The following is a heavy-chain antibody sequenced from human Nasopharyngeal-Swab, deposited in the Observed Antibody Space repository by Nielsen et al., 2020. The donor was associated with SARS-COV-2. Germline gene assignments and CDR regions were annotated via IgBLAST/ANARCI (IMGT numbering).Heavy chain of an antibody. V-gene: IGHV3-23*01. CDR2: ITSSGANT. D-gene: IGHD1-26*01. J-gene: IGHJ4*02. CDR1: GFSFSTYA. CDR3: AKDRSGSYDY. Sequence: GGSLRLSCAASGFSFSTYAMSWVRQAPGKGLEWVSAITSSGANTYYADSVKGRFTISRDNSKNTLYLQMNSLRADDTAVYYCAKDRSGSYDYWGQGTLVTVSS.